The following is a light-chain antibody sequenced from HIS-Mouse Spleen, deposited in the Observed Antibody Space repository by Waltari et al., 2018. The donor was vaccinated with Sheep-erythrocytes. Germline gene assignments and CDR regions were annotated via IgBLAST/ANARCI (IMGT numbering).Light chain of an antibody. CDR3: SSYAGSNNWV. CDR1: RSHVGGYND. CDR2: EVS. J-gene: IGLJ3*02. V-gene: IGLV2-8*01. Sequence: QSALTQPPSASGSPGQSVTISCTGPRSHVGGYNDVSWYQQHPGKAPKLMIYEVSKRPSGVPDRFSGSKSGNTASLTVSGLQAEDEADYYCSSYAGSNNWVFGGGTKLTVL.